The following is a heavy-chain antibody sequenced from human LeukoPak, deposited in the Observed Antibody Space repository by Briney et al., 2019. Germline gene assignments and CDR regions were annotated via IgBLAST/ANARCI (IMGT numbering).Heavy chain of an antibody. J-gene: IGHJ4*02. CDR1: GGSISSSSYY. D-gene: IGHD5-18*01. Sequence: SETLSLTCTVSGGSISSSSYYWGWIRRPPGKGLEWIGSIYYSGSTYYNPSLKSRVTISVDTSKNQFSLKLSSVTAADTAVYYCARPDVYSSYFDYWGQGTLVTVSS. V-gene: IGHV4-39*01. CDR3: ARPDVYSSYFDY. CDR2: IYYSGST.